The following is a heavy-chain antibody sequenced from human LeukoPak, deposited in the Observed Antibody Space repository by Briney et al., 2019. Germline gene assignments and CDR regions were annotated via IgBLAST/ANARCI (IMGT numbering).Heavy chain of an antibody. J-gene: IGHJ4*02. CDR3: ARVGQRSVVVPAAADY. Sequence: GGSLRLSCAASGFTFSSYWMSWVRQAPGKGVEWVASIKQDGSEKYYVDSVKGRFTISRDNAKNSLYLQMNSLRAEDTAVYYCARVGQRSVVVPAAADYWGQGTLVTVSS. CDR1: GFTFSSYW. D-gene: IGHD2-2*01. CDR2: IKQDGSEK. V-gene: IGHV3-7*01.